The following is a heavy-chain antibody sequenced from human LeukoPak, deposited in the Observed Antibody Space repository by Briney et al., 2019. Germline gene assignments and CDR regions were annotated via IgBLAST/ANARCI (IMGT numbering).Heavy chain of an antibody. CDR3: ARGRKELVVVPAAIVGPWFDP. D-gene: IGHD2-2*02. Sequence: PSGTLSLTCGVSGGSITNTNYWTWVRQPPGKGLEWIGEVNLQGSTNYNPSLMGRVAISVDTSENHISLQLTSVTAADTAVYYCARGRKELVVVPAAIVGPWFDPWGQGTLVTVSS. J-gene: IGHJ5*02. CDR1: GGSITNTNY. CDR2: VNLQGST. V-gene: IGHV4-4*02.